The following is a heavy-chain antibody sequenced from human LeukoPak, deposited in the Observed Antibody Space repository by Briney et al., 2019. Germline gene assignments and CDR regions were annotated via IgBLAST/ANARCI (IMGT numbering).Heavy chain of an antibody. V-gene: IGHV1-69*13. J-gene: IGHJ4*02. D-gene: IGHD3-22*01. CDR3: ARLKLQYYYDSSGRGGYFDY. CDR2: IIPIFGTA. CDR1: GGTFSSYA. Sequence: SVKVSCKASGGTFSSYAISWVRQAPGQGLEWMGGIIPIFGTANYAQKFQGRVTITADESTSTAYMELSSLRSEDTAVYYCARLKLQYYYDSSGRGGYFDYWDQGTLVTVSS.